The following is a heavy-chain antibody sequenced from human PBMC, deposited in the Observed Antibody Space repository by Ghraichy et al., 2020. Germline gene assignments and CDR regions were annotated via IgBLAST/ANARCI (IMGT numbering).Heavy chain of an antibody. CDR3: ASAAAGTGVGYYYYYGMDV. Sequence: SETLSLTCTVSGGSISSYYWSWIRQPPGKGLEWIGYIYYSGSTNYNPSLKSRVTISVDTSKNQFSLKLSSVTAADTAVYYCASAAAGTGVGYYYYYGMDVWGQGTTVTVSS. CDR2: IYYSGST. J-gene: IGHJ6*02. CDR1: GGSISSYY. D-gene: IGHD6-13*01. V-gene: IGHV4-59*01.